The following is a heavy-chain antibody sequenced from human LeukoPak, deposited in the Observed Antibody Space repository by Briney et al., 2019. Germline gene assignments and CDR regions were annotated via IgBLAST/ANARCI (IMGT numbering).Heavy chain of an antibody. Sequence: ASVKVSCKASGYTFTSYDINWVRQATGQGLEWMGWMNPNSGNTGYAQKFQGRVTMTRNTSISTAYMELSSLRSEDTAVYYCVRVIGGIMLNWFDPWGQGTLVTVSS. V-gene: IGHV1-8*01. J-gene: IGHJ5*02. D-gene: IGHD3-16*01. CDR1: GYTFTSYD. CDR2: MNPNSGNT. CDR3: VRVIGGIMLNWFDP.